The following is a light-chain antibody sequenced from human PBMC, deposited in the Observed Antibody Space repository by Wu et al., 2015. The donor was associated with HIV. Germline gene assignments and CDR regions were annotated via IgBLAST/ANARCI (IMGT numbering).Light chain of an antibody. J-gene: IGKJ2*03. V-gene: IGKV3-15*01. CDR1: QSVSSN. CDR3: QQYNNWPPNS. Sequence: EIVMTQSSATLSVSPGDRATLSCRASQSVSSNLAWYQQKSGQAPRLLIYGASTRATGIPARFSGSGSGTEFTLTISSLQSEDFAAYYCQQYNNWPPNSFGQGTKLEIK. CDR2: GAS.